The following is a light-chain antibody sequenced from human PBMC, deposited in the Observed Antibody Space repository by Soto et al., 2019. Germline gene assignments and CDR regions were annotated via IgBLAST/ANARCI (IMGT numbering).Light chain of an antibody. CDR1: QSVRNN. V-gene: IGKV3-15*01. CDR3: QQYNDWPLT. CDR2: GAS. Sequence: EIVMTQSPATLSVSPGERSSVACRASQSVRNNLAWYQQKPGQAPRLLIYGASTRATGIPARFSGSGYGTEFTLTISSLQSEDFAVYYCQQYNDWPLTFGGGTKVDIK. J-gene: IGKJ4*01.